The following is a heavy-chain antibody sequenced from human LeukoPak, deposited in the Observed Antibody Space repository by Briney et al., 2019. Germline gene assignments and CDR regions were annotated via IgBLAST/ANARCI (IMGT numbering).Heavy chain of an antibody. CDR2: IYSGGNT. D-gene: IGHD6-6*01. J-gene: IGHJ3*02. CDR3: ARRNIAAFDAFDI. Sequence: PGESLRLSCAASGFTVSSNYMNWVRQAPGKGREWVSVIYSGGNTYYADSVKGRFTISRDNSKNTLYLQMNSLRAEDTAVYYCARRNIAAFDAFDIWGQGTMVTVSS. CDR1: GFTVSSNY. V-gene: IGHV3-66*04.